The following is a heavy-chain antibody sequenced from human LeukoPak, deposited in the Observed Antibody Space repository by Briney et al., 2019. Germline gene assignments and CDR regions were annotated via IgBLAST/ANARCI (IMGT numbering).Heavy chain of an antibody. D-gene: IGHD5-18*01. Sequence: GGSLRLSCVGSGFTFGSYAMTWVRQAPGKGLEWVAVISGSGGSTYYAGSVQGRFTISRDNFKNTMYLQMNSLRAEDTAVYYCAKGADGYSYGCRGDYRGQGTLVTVSS. CDR1: GFTFGSYA. J-gene: IGHJ4*02. CDR2: ISGSGGST. CDR3: AKGADGYSYGCRGDY. V-gene: IGHV3-23*01.